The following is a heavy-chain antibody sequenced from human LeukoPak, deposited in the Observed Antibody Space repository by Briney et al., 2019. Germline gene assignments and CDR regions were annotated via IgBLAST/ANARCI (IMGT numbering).Heavy chain of an antibody. V-gene: IGHV4-59*01. J-gene: IGHJ4*02. CDR1: GGSISSYY. Sequence: SETLSLTSTVSGGSISSYYWSWIRQPPGKGLEWIGYIYYSGSTNYNPSLKSRVTISVDTSKNQFSLKLSSVTAADTAVYYCARGHTRYYFDYWGQGTLVTVS. CDR2: IYYSGST. D-gene: IGHD1-1*01. CDR3: ARGHTRYYFDY.